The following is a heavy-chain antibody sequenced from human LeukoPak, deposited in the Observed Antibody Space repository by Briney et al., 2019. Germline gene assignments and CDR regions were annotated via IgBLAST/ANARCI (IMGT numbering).Heavy chain of an antibody. J-gene: IGHJ5*02. V-gene: IGHV4-31*03. CDR2: IYYSGST. Sequence: PSETLSLTCTVSGGSISSGGYYWSWIRQHPGKGLEWIGYIYYSGSTYYNPSLKSRVTISVDTSKNQFSLKLSSVTAADTAVYYCARQIGYCSSTSCHSGVWFDPWGQGTLVTVPS. CDR3: ARQIGYCSSTSCHSGVWFDP. D-gene: IGHD2-2*01. CDR1: GGSISSGGYY.